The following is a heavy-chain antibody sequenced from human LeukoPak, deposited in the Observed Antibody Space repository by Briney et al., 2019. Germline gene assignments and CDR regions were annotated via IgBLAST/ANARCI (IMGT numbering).Heavy chain of an antibody. D-gene: IGHD6-19*01. CDR3: ARNNGWYGVS. CDR1: GFTLSSYE. Sequence: GGSLRLSCTVSGFTLSSYEMGWIRQAPGKGLEWVSSIDYSGGSSYYADSVKGRFTISRDDSKNTLYLQLNSLRAEDTAVYYCARNNGWYGVSWGQGTLVTVSS. V-gene: IGHV3-23*01. CDR2: IDYSGGSS. J-gene: IGHJ4*02.